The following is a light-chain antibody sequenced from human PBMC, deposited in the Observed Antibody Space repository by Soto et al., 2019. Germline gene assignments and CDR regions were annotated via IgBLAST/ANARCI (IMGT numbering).Light chain of an antibody. J-gene: IGKJ5*01. CDR3: QQRYTWPPIT. V-gene: IGKV3-11*01. CDR1: QSVSSY. CDR2: HAS. Sequence: EIVLTQSPATLSLSPGERATLSCRASQSVSSYLAWYQQKPGQAPRLLIYHASNRATGIPARFSGSGSETDFTLTISSLEPEDFAVYYCQQRYTWPPITFGQETRLEIK.